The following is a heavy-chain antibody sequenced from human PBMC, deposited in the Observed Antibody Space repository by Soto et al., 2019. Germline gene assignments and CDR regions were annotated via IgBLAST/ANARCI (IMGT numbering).Heavy chain of an antibody. CDR1: GYNFNIYG. Sequence: ASLKVSCKASGYNFNIYGINWVRQAPGQGLELMGWISAYDGKTTYAEKFQGRVTMTTDAPPSRAYMELRSLRSDDTAVYYCAIDPNEYCASYWFAPVRQGTVVAVSS. D-gene: IGHD2-8*02. CDR3: AIDPNEYCASYWFAP. V-gene: IGHV1-18*01. CDR2: ISAYDGKT. J-gene: IGHJ5*02.